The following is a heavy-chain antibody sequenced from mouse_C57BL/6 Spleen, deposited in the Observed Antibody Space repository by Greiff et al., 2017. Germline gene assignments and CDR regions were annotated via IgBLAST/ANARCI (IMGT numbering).Heavy chain of an antibody. J-gene: IGHJ2*01. CDR1: GYTFTSYW. Sequence: QVQLQQPGAELVKPGASVKLSCKASGYTFTSYWMQWVKQRPGQGLEWIGEIDPSDSYTNYNQKFKGKATLTVDTSSSTAYMQLSSLTSEDSAVYYCARSYYYGSSKYFDDWGQGTTLTVSS. CDR2: IDPSDSYT. V-gene: IGHV1-50*01. D-gene: IGHD1-1*01. CDR3: ARSYYYGSSKYFDD.